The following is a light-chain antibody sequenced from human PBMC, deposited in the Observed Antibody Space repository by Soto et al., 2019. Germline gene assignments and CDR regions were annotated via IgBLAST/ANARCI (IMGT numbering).Light chain of an antibody. CDR1: QSVSSSY. J-gene: IGKJ4*01. Sequence: EIVLTQSPGTLSLSPGERATLSCRTSQSVSSSYIAWYQQRPGQAPRLLIYGASKRATDIPDTFSGSGSGTDFTLTISRLEPEDFAVYYCQHYGSSPPLTFGGGTKVE. CDR3: QHYGSSPPLT. CDR2: GAS. V-gene: IGKV3-20*01.